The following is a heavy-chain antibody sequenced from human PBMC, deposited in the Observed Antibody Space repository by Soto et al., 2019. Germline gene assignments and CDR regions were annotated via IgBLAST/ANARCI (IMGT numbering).Heavy chain of an antibody. V-gene: IGHV3-21*01. CDR2: ISSSSSYI. D-gene: IGHD4-17*01. Sequence: GSLRLSCAASGFTFSSYSMNWVRQAPGKGLEWVSSISSSSSYIYYADSVKGRFTISRDNAKNSLYLQMNSLRAEDTAVYYCARDRLRGDYHTAVDYWGQGTLVTVSS. J-gene: IGHJ4*02. CDR1: GFTFSSYS. CDR3: ARDRLRGDYHTAVDY.